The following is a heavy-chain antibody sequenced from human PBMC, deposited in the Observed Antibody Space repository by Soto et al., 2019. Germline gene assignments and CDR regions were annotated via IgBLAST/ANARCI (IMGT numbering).Heavy chain of an antibody. CDR1: GYTFTSYY. D-gene: IGHD3-9*01. CDR2: INPSGGST. V-gene: IGHV1-46*01. J-gene: IGHJ6*02. CDR3: ARVDYDILTGYSGGMDV. Sequence: ASVKVSCKASGYTFTSYYMHWVRQAPGQGLEWMGIINPSGGSTSYAQKFQGRVTMTRDTSTSTVYMGLSSLRSEDTAVYYCARVDYDILTGYSGGMDVWGQGTTVTVSS.